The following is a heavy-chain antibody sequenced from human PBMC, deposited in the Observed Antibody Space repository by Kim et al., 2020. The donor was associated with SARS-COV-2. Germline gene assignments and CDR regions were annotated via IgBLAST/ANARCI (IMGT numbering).Heavy chain of an antibody. D-gene: IGHD3-22*01. Sequence: DSVKDRFTISSDNAKNTLYLQINSLRAEDTAVYYCARGAPLAGYSSGYYYWGQGSLVTVSS. CDR3: ARGAPLAGYSSGYYY. J-gene: IGHJ4*02. V-gene: IGHV3-74*01.